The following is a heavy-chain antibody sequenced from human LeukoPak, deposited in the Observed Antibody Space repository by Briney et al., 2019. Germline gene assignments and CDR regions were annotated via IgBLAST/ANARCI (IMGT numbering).Heavy chain of an antibody. CDR3: ASILNYGDYVDLDY. CDR2: IKQDGSEK. CDR1: GFTFTNYW. V-gene: IGHV3-7*02. J-gene: IGHJ4*02. Sequence: PGESLRLSCAASGFTFTNYWMTWVRQAPGKGLEWVANIKQDGSEKYYVDSVKGRFTISRDNAQNSFYLQMNSLRAEDTAVYYCASILNYGDYVDLDYWGQGTLVSVSS. D-gene: IGHD4-17*01.